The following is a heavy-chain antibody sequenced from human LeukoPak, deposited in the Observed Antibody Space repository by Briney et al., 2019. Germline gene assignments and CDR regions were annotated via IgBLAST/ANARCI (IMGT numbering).Heavy chain of an antibody. CDR2: MNPESGGT. J-gene: IGHJ4*02. Sequence: ASVKVSCKASGYTFSNFDINWVRQATGQGPEWMGWMNPESGGTGYSQRFQGRVTMTRDSSKSTAYVELINLRFEDTAIYYCTRAIRHQLLSDYWGQGTLVTVSS. CDR3: TRAIRHQLLSDY. CDR1: GYTFSNFD. V-gene: IGHV1-8*01. D-gene: IGHD2-2*01.